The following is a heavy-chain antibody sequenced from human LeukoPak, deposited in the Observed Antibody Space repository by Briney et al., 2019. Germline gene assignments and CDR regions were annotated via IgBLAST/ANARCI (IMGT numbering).Heavy chain of an antibody. D-gene: IGHD5-18*01. CDR3: AKDPHTGYSFAY. CDR2: LSGSGGST. Sequence: GGSLRLSCVFSGFTFSSYAMSWVRQAPGKGLEWVSSLSGSGGSTYYADSVKGRFTISRDNSKNTLYLQMNSLRVEDAAVYYCAKDPHTGYSFAYWGQGTLVTVSS. V-gene: IGHV3-23*01. CDR1: GFTFSSYA. J-gene: IGHJ4*02.